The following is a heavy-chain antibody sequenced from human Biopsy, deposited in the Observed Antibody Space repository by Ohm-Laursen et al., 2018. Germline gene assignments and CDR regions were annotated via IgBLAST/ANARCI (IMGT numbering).Heavy chain of an antibody. V-gene: IGHV1-24*01. D-gene: IGHD1-1*01. CDR2: FAPENGRI. Sequence: GASVKVSCKVSGYSLTELSIHWVRQAPGQGLEWMGGFAPENGRIVYSQKFQGRVTMTEDTSTSTAYMELRSLRSEDTAVYYCAADINVWNVNYWGQGTQVTVSS. CDR1: GYSLTELS. J-gene: IGHJ4*02. CDR3: AADINVWNVNY.